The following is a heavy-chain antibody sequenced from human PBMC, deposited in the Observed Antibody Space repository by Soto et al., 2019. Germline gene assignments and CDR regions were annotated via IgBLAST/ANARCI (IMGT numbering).Heavy chain of an antibody. J-gene: IGHJ4*02. V-gene: IGHV1-18*01. CDR3: ARRCYYDSSGYPEDY. Sequence: QVQLVQSGAEVKKPGASVKVSCKASGYTFTSYGISWVRQAPGQGLEWMGWISAYNGNTNYAQKLQGRVTMTTDTATSTAYIELRGLRSDDTAVYYWARRCYYDSSGYPEDYWGQGTLVTVSS. D-gene: IGHD3-22*01. CDR1: GYTFTSYG. CDR2: ISAYNGNT.